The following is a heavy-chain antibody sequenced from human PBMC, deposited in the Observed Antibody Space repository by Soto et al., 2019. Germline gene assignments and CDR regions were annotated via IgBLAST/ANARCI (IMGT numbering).Heavy chain of an antibody. CDR1: GFTFSSYG. D-gene: IGHD4-17*01. V-gene: IGHV3-33*01. J-gene: IGHJ4*02. Sequence: GGSLRLSFAASGFTFSSYGMHWVRQAPGKGLEWVAVIWYDGSNKYYADSVKGRFTISRDNSKNTLYLQMNSLRAEDTAVYYCARGPYYGDRYYFDYWGQGTLVTVSS. CDR2: IWYDGSNK. CDR3: ARGPYYGDRYYFDY.